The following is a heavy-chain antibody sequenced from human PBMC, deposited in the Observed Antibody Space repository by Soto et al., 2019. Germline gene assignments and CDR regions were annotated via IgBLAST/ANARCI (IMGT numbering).Heavy chain of an antibody. J-gene: IGHJ6*02. CDR1: GFTFSSYG. V-gene: IGHV3-30*18. CDR2: ISYDGSNK. Sequence: QVQLVESGGGVVQPGRSLRLSCAASGFTFSSYGMHWVRQAPGKGLEWVAVISYDGSNKYYADSVKGRFTISRDNSKNTLYLQMNSLRAEDTAVYYCAKDGPMTTVSIYYYYGMDVWGQGTTVTVSS. CDR3: AKDGPMTTVSIYYYYGMDV. D-gene: IGHD4-4*01.